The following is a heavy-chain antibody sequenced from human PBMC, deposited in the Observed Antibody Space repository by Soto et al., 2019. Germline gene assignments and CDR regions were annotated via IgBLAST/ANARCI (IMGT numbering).Heavy chain of an antibody. Sequence: PSETLSLTCTVSGGSISSYYWSWIRQPPGKGLEWIGYIYYSGSTNYNPSLKSRITISPDTANNQFSLQLNSVTPDDTAVYYCVRLIGNSWLDSWGQGTLVTVSS. CDR1: GGSISSYY. CDR3: VRLIGNSWLDS. V-gene: IGHV4-59*08. CDR2: IYYSGST. J-gene: IGHJ5*01.